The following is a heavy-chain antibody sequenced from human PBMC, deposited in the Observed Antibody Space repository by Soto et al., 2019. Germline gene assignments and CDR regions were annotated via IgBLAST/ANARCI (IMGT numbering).Heavy chain of an antibody. CDR3: SRGILV. V-gene: IGHV4-31*03. CDR1: GGSINSGGYC. J-gene: IGHJ4*02. CDR2: ISYGGST. Sequence: QVQLQESGPGLVKPSQTLSLTCTVSGGSINSGGYCWSWIRQHPGKGLDWIGCISYGGSTSYNPSLKSRVTISVDTSKNQFSLKLTSVTAADTAVYFCSRGILVWGQGALITVSS. D-gene: IGHD5-18*01.